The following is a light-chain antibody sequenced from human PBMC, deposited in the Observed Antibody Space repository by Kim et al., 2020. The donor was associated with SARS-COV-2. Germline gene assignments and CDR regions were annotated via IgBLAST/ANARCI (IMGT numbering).Light chain of an antibody. Sequence: SSELTQDPAVSVALGQTVRITCQGDSLRNYYASWYQQKPGQAPVLVMYDKNNRPSGIPDRFSGSGSGNIASLTISGAQAEDEADYYCNSRDSSLNHFFGPGTKVTVL. CDR3: NSRDSSLNHF. V-gene: IGLV3-19*01. CDR2: DKN. J-gene: IGLJ1*01. CDR1: SLRNYY.